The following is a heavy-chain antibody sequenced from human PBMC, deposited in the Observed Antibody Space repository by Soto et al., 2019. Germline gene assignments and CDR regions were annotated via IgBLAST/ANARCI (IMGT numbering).Heavy chain of an antibody. CDR3: ATSFGSGSRAFDY. CDR2: FNPILSFS. V-gene: IGHV1-69*02. D-gene: IGHD3-10*01. J-gene: IGHJ4*02. CDR1: GDTFNFYT. Sequence: QAQLVQSGAEVKKPGSSVKVPCKASGDTFNFYTINWVRQAPGLGLEWMGRFNPILSFSNSALKFQGRVTLTADKSTSTAYMVLSSLRSEDTAIYYCATSFGSGSRAFDYWGQGALVTVSS.